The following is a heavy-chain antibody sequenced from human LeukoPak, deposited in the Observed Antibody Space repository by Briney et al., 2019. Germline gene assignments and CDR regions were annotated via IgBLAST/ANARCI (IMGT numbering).Heavy chain of an antibody. Sequence: LETPSLTCTVSGGSVSSETYCWSWIRQPPGKGLEWIGYIYYSGSTNYNPSLRSRVTVSVDTSKNQFSLKLSSVTAADTAVYYCARQGCSGNTCFYAFDFWGQGTIASLSS. J-gene: IGHJ3*01. D-gene: IGHD2-2*01. CDR2: IYYSGST. CDR3: ARQGCSGNTCFYAFDF. CDR1: GGSVSSETYC. V-gene: IGHV4-61*01.